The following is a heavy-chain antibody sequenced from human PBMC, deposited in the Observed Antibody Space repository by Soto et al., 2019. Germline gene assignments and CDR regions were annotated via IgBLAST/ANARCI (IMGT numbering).Heavy chain of an antibody. CDR1: GFTFRSYG. J-gene: IGHJ4*02. V-gene: IGHV3-30*03. D-gene: IGHD5-12*01. CDR3: VGGEYSGYDPPGPFDY. CDR2: VSYDGSNK. Sequence: QVQLVESGGGVVQPGRSLSLSCAASGFTFRSYGMNWVRQAPGKGLEWVAVVSYDGSNKYYADSVKGRFTISRDNSKNTMHLQMNSLRAEDTAVYYCVGGEYSGYDPPGPFDYWGQGTLVTVSS.